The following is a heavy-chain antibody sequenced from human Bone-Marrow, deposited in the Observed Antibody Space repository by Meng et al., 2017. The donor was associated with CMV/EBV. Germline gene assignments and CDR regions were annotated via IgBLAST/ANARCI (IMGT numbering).Heavy chain of an antibody. J-gene: IGHJ4*02. CDR2: IYSGGST. V-gene: IGHV3-53*01. CDR1: GFTVSSNY. D-gene: IGHD6-19*01. CDR3: VAEGPFPETTGWGAFDH. Sequence: GGSLRLSCAASGFTVSSNYMSWVRQAPGKGLEWVSVIYSGGSTYYADSVKGRFTISRDNSKKMVFLQLNSLRPEDTAVYYCVAEGPFPETTGWGAFDHWGQGTQVTVSS.